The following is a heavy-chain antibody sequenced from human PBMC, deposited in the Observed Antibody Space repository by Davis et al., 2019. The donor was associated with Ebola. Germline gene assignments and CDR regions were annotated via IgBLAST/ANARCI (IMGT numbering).Heavy chain of an antibody. CDR1: GYTFSNYF. CDR3: ARDDILYSSRVSGPLDY. Sequence: ASVKVSCTASGYTFSNYFMQWVRQAPGQGLEWMGIINPSVASTSYGQKFQGRITMTGDTSTGTVYMELSGLRYEDTAVYYCARDDILYSSRVSGPLDYWGQGTLVTVSS. CDR2: INPSVAST. J-gene: IGHJ4*02. D-gene: IGHD2-15*01. V-gene: IGHV1-46*01.